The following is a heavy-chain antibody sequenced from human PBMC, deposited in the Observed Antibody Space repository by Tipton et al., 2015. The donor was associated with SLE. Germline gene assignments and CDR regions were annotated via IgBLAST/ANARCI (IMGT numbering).Heavy chain of an antibody. CDR2: INPNSGGT. CDR3: ARDTRSITNGPFSDY. D-gene: IGHD2-2*01. V-gene: IGHV1-2*02. J-gene: IGHJ4*02. Sequence: QSGAEVKKPGASVKGSCKASGYTFTGYYMHWVRQAPGQGLEWMGWINPNSGGTNYAQKFQARVTMTRDTSISTAYMELSRLRSDATAVHSCARDTRSITNGPFSDYWGQGSLVTVPS. CDR1: GYTFTGYY.